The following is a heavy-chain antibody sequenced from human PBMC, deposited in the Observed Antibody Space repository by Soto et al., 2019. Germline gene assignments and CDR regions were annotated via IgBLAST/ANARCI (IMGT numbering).Heavy chain of an antibody. CDR1: GFTGSSYV. V-gene: IGHV3-30*18. CDR3: AKDSSSCLDY. D-gene: IGHD6-13*01. CDR2: ISYDGSNK. J-gene: IGHJ4*02. Sequence: GGSLRLSCAASGFTGSSYVMHWVRQAPGKGLEWVAVISYDGSNKYYADSVKGRFTISRDNSKNTLYLQMNSLRAEDTAVYYCAKDSSSCLDYWGQGSLVTAPQ.